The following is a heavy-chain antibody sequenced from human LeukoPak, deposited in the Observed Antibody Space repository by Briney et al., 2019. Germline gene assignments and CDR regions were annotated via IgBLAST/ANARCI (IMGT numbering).Heavy chain of an antibody. CDR3: ARGGMVDIIDY. CDR2: IYHSWST. Sequence: SETLSLTCAVSGGSISSGGYSWSWIRQPPGKGLEWIGYIYHSWSTYYNPSLKSRVTISVDRSKNQFSLKLSSVTAADTAVYYCARGGMVDIIDYWGQGTLVTVSS. CDR1: GGSISSGGYS. D-gene: IGHD2-2*03. V-gene: IGHV4-30-2*01. J-gene: IGHJ4*02.